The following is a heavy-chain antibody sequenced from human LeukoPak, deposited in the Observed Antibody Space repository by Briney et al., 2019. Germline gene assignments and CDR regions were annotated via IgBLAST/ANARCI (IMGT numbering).Heavy chain of an antibody. CDR1: GGTFSSYA. CDR2: IIPIFGTA. J-gene: IGHJ4*02. V-gene: IGHV1-69*01. CDR3: AINPGYSSSWYYFDY. D-gene: IGHD6-13*01. Sequence: GSSVKVSCKASGGTFSSYAISWVRQAPGQGLEWMGGIIPIFGTADYAQKFQGRVTITADESTSTAYMELSSLRSEDTAVYYCAINPGYSSSWYYFDYWGQGTLVTVSS.